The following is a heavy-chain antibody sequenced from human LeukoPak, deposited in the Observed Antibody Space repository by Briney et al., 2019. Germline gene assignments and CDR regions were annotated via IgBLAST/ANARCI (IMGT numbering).Heavy chain of an antibody. V-gene: IGHV3-48*03. J-gene: IGHJ4*02. CDR1: GFTFSSYE. Sequence: GGSLRLSCAASGFTFSSYEMNWVRHAPGKGLEWVSYIRSSGSTIYYADSVKGRFTISRDNAKNSLYLQMNSLRAEDTAVYYCARESRSSGWDYFDYWGQGTPVTVSS. D-gene: IGHD6-19*01. CDR2: IRSSGSTI. CDR3: ARESRSSGWDYFDY.